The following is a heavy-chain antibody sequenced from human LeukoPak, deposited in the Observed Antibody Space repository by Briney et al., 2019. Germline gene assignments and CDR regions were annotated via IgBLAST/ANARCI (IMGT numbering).Heavy chain of an antibody. CDR3: ARDSGWYPTYYYYYMDV. D-gene: IGHD6-19*01. V-gene: IGHV1-2*02. J-gene: IGHJ6*03. CDR2: INPNSGGT. Sequence: ASVKVSCKASGYTFTGYYMHWVRQAPGQGLEWMGWINPNSGGTNYAQKFQGRVTMTRDTSISTAYMELSRLRSDDTAVYYCARDSGWYPTYYYYYMDVWGKGTTVTVSS. CDR1: GYTFTGYY.